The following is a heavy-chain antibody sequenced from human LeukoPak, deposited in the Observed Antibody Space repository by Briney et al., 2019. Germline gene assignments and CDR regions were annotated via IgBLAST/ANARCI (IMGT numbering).Heavy chain of an antibody. V-gene: IGHV1-46*01. CDR2: INPSGGST. D-gene: IGHD3-16*01. Sequence: ASVKVSCKASGYTFTSCYMHWVRQAPGQGLEWMGIINPSGGSTSYAQKFQGRVTMTRDTSTSTVYMELSSLRSEDTAVYYCARVSMITFGGVILYFDYWGQGTLVTVSS. CDR1: GYTFTSCY. CDR3: ARVSMITFGGVILYFDY. J-gene: IGHJ4*02.